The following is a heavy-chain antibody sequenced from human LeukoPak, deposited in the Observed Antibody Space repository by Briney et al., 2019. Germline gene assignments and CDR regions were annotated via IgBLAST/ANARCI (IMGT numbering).Heavy chain of an antibody. D-gene: IGHD1/OR15-1a*01. Sequence: ASVTVSCKVSGYTLTELSMHWVRQAPGKGLEWMGGFDPEDGETIYAQKFQGRVTMTEDTSTDTAYMELSSLRSEDTAVYYCATSGYGTYYFDYWGQGTLVTVSS. CDR3: ATSGYGTYYFDY. CDR2: FDPEDGET. V-gene: IGHV1-24*01. CDR1: GYTLTELS. J-gene: IGHJ4*02.